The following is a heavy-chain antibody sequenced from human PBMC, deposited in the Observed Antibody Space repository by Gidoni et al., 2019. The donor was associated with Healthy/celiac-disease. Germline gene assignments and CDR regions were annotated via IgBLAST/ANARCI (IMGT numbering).Heavy chain of an antibody. J-gene: IGHJ3*02. Sequence: QLELQESGPGLVKPSETISLTCTVADGSLSSRRYYWGWILQPPGKGREWIGSIYYSGSPYYNPSLKSRVTIAVDTSKNQFSLKLSSVTAADTAVYYCVRPVRYLGSYLWHAFDIWGQGTMVTVSS. CDR3: VRPVRYLGSYLWHAFDI. CDR1: DGSLSSRRYY. CDR2: IYYSGSP. V-gene: IGHV4-39*01. D-gene: IGHD1-26*01.